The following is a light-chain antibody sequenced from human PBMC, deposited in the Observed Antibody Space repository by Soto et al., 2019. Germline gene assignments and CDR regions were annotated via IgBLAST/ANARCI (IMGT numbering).Light chain of an antibody. Sequence: QSALAQPASVSGSPGQSITIPCTGTSSDVGGHNYVSWYQQHPGKAPKLILYDVSDRPSGVSSRFSGSRSGNTASLNISELQAEDEADYHCSSYTRGSFVFGTGT. CDR2: DVS. CDR3: SSYTRGSFV. V-gene: IGLV2-14*03. CDR1: SSDVGGHNY. J-gene: IGLJ1*01.